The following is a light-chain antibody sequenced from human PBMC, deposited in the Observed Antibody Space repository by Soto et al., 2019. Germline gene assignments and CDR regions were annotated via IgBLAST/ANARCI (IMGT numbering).Light chain of an antibody. CDR2: DAS. V-gene: IGKV1-5*01. Sequence: DIQMTQSPSTLSASAGDRVTLSCRASQRVTTWLAWYQQKPGQAPKLLISDASSLDTGVPSRFSGSGSGTEFTLTINSLQPDDFATYYCQQYRGYWTFGQGTKVDIK. CDR3: QQYRGYWT. CDR1: QRVTTW. J-gene: IGKJ1*01.